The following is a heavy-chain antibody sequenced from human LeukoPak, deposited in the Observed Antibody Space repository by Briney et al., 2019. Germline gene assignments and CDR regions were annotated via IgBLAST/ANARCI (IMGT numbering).Heavy chain of an antibody. V-gene: IGHV3-48*04. J-gene: IGHJ4*02. Sequence: GGSLRLSCAASGFTFSSYSMNWVRQAPGKGLEWVSYISSSSTIYYADSVKGRFTISRDNAKNSLYLQMNSLRAEDTAVYYCAGGLMVRGITHSSFDYWGQGTLVTVSS. CDR2: ISSSSTI. CDR3: AGGLMVRGITHSSFDY. D-gene: IGHD3-10*01. CDR1: GFTFSSYS.